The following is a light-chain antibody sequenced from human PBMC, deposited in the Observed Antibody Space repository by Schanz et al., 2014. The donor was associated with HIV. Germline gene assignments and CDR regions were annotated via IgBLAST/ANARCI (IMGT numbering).Light chain of an antibody. V-gene: IGKV1-5*03. CDR2: QAS. CDR3: QQYYTSSWT. Sequence: DIQMTQSPSTLSAAVGDRVTITCRASQNIGKWLTWYQQKPGKAPNLLIYQASSLKPGVPSRFSGSGSGTEFTLTISGLQPDDVATYYRQQYYTSSWTFGQGTKVEI. CDR1: QNIGKW. J-gene: IGKJ1*01.